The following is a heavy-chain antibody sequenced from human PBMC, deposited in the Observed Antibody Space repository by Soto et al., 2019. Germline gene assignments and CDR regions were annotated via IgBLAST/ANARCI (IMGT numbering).Heavy chain of an antibody. CDR3: ARDGGGGYSLPRPFDY. CDR2: IYYSGST. J-gene: IGHJ4*02. Sequence: SETLSLTCTVSGASISSYYWSWIRQPPGKGLEWIGYIYYSGSTNYNPSLKSRVTISADTSRNQLSLKLSSVTAADTAVYYCARDGGGGYSLPRPFDYWGQGTLVTVSS. CDR1: GASISSYY. D-gene: IGHD5-12*01. V-gene: IGHV4-59*01.